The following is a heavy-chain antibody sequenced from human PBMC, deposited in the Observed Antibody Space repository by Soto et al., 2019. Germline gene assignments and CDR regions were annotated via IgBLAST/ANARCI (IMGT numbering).Heavy chain of an antibody. J-gene: IGHJ5*02. CDR3: ARGVSHCSSTSCYHWFDP. V-gene: IGHV4-59*01. CDR1: GGSISSYY. D-gene: IGHD2-2*01. CDR2: IYYSGST. Sequence: PSETLSLTCTVSGGSISSYYWSWIRQPPGKGLEWIGYIYYSGSTNYNPSLKSRVTISVDTSKNQFSLKLSSVTAADTAVYYCARGVSHCSSTSCYHWFDPWGQGTLVTVSS.